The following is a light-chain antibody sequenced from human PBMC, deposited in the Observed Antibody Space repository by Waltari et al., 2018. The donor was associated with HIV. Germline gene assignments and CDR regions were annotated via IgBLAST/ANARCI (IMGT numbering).Light chain of an antibody. V-gene: IGLV2-8*01. CDR3: SSFADRDGFYVL. CDR1: NCDIARYDY. J-gene: IGLJ2*01. Sequence: QSALPQPPSASGSPGQSVTLSCTGSNCDIARYDYVPSYQLHPGKAPKLVISEVTKRPSGVSDRFSGSKSANTAFLTVSGLQAEDEADYYCSSFADRDGFYVLFGGGTRLTVL. CDR2: EVT.